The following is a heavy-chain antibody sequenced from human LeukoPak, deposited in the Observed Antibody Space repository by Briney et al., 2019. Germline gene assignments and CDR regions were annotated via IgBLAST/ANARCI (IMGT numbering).Heavy chain of an antibody. CDR1: GYTFTSYG. Sequence: ASVKVSCKASGYTFTSYGISWVRQAPGQGLEWMGWISAYNGNTNYAQKLQGRVTMTTDTSTSTAYMELRSLRSDDTAVYYCARDLYYDSSGYYFYWGRGTLVTVSS. V-gene: IGHV1-18*01. CDR3: ARDLYYDSSGYYFY. J-gene: IGHJ4*02. CDR2: ISAYNGNT. D-gene: IGHD3-22*01.